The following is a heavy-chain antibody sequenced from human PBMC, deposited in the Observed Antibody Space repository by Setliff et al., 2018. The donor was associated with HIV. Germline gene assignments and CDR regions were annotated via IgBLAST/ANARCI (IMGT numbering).Heavy chain of an antibody. CDR2: IYSGGST. CDR1: GFTVSSNY. CDR3: ARENRYCSGGSCGWYFDL. J-gene: IGHJ2*01. V-gene: IGHV3-66*01. D-gene: IGHD2-15*01. Sequence: GGSLRLSCAASGFTVSSNYMSWVRQAPGKGLEWISVIYSGGSTYYADSVKGRFTISRDNSKNTLYLQMNSLRAEDTAVYYCARENRYCSGGSCGWYFDLWGRGTLVTVSS.